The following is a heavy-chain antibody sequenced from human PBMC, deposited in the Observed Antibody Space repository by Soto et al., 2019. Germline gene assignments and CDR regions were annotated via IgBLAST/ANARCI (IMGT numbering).Heavy chain of an antibody. V-gene: IGHV3-30-3*01. CDR1: GFTFSSYA. J-gene: IGHJ4*02. CDR3: ARAGTTVVTREGALGDYFDY. Sequence: QVQLVESGGGVVQPGRSLRLSCAASGFTFSSYAMHWVRQAPGKGLEWVAVISYDGSNKYYADSVKGRFTISRDNSKNTLYLQMNSLRAEDTAVYYCARAGTTVVTREGALGDYFDYWGQGTLVTVSS. CDR2: ISYDGSNK. D-gene: IGHD4-17*01.